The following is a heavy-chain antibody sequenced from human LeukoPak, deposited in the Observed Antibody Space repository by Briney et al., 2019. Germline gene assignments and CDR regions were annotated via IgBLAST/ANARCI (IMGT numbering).Heavy chain of an antibody. CDR1: GYTFTSYG. D-gene: IGHD2-15*01. CDR2: ISAYNGNT. V-gene: IGHV1-18*01. J-gene: IGHJ5*01. CDR3: VGDSIISVGGFDF. Sequence: ASVKVSCKPSGYTFTSYGISWVRQAPGQGLEWMGWISAYNGNTNYAQKLQGRVTMTTDTSTSTAYMELRGLRSDDTAVYYCVGDSIISVGGFDFWGQGTQVTVSS.